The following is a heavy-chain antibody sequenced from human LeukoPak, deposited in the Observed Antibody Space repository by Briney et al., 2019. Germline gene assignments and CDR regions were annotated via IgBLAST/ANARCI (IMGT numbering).Heavy chain of an antibody. CDR3: ARVAEGYCSSTSCYFRAFDI. V-gene: IGHV3-11*01. Sequence: PGGSLRLSCAASGFTFSDYYMSWIRQAPGKGLEWVSYISSSGSTIYYADSVKGRFTISRDNAKNSLYLQMNSLRAEDTAVYYCARVAEGYCSSTSCYFRAFDIWGQGTMVTVSS. CDR1: GFTFSDYY. CDR2: ISSSGSTI. J-gene: IGHJ3*02. D-gene: IGHD2-2*01.